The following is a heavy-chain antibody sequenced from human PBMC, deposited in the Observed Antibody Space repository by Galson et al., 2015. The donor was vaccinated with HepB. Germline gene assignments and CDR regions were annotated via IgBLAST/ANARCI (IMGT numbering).Heavy chain of an antibody. CDR2: IIPIFGTA. J-gene: IGHJ4*02. CDR3: ARSTKGFWSDTYLDY. V-gene: IGHV1-69*13. D-gene: IGHD3-3*01. Sequence: SVKVSCKASGGTFSSYTFSWVRQAPGQGLEWMGGIIPIFGTANYAQKFQGRVTITADESTSTAYMDLSSLRSEDTAVYYCARSTKGFWSDTYLDYWGQGTLVTVSS. CDR1: GGTFSSYT.